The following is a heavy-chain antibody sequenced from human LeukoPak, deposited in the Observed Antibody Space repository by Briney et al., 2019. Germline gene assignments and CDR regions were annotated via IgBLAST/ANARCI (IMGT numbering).Heavy chain of an antibody. CDR2: ISSDGSNK. V-gene: IGHV3-30*03. CDR3: ARDTRYGDGYKY. Sequence: GGSRRLSWEASGFTPSTYDMHWFPGAPGKGREWVAVISSDGSNKYYEDSVKGRFTISRDNAKNTLYLQMKSLRAEGTAVYYCARDTRYGDGYKYWGQGTLVTVSS. CDR1: GFTPSTYD. D-gene: IGHD5-24*01. J-gene: IGHJ4*02.